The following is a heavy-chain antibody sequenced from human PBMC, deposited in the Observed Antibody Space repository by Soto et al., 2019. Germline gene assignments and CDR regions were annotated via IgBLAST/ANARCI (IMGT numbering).Heavy chain of an antibody. CDR1: GFTFSSYA. CDR2: ISGSGGST. CDR3: AATCSSTSCYTYYYYYYYMDV. V-gene: IGHV3-23*01. J-gene: IGHJ6*03. D-gene: IGHD2-2*02. Sequence: GGSLRLSCAASGFTFSSYAMSWVRQAPGKGLEWVSAISGSGGSTYYADSVKGRFTISRDNSKNTLYLQMNSLRAEDTAVYYCAATCSSTSCYTYYYYYYYMDVWGKGTTVTVSS.